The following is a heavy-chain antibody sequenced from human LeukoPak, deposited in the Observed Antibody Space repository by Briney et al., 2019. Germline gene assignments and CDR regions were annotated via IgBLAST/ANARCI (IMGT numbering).Heavy chain of an antibody. D-gene: IGHD3-10*01. CDR3: ARVAYYYGSGSPYYFDY. Sequence: GGSLRLSCAASGFTFSNAWMSWVRQAPGKGLEWVANIKQDGSEKYYVDSVKGRFTISRDNAKNSLYLQMNSLRAEDTAVYYCARVAYYYGSGSPYYFDYWGQGTLVTVSS. J-gene: IGHJ4*02. CDR1: GFTFSNAW. V-gene: IGHV3-7*01. CDR2: IKQDGSEK.